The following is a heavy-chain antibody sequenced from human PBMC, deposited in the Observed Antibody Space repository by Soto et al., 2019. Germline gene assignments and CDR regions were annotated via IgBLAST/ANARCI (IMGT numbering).Heavy chain of an antibody. D-gene: IGHD2-15*01. CDR3: ARVLRPGYCSGGSCYGHYYYYYGMDV. Sequence: RLEWMGWINAGNGNTKYSQRFQGRVTITRDTSASTAYMELSSLRSEDTAVYYCARVLRPGYCSGGSCYGHYYYYYGMDVWGQRTTVSVSS. V-gene: IGHV1-3*01. CDR2: INAGNGNT. J-gene: IGHJ6*02.